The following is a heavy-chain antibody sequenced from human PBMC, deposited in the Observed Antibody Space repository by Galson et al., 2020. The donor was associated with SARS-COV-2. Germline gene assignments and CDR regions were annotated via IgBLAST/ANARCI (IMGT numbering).Heavy chain of an antibody. CDR1: GFTFSTYA. CDR3: VREPLGAVNEGFDY. D-gene: IGHD7-27*01. CDR2: ISYDGNNK. Sequence: GGSLRLSCAASGFTFSTYAMHWVRQAPVKGLESVAVISYDGNNKYYANSVKGRFTISRDNSKNTLYLQMNSLRTEDTAMYYCVREPLGAVNEGFDYWGQGTLVTVSS. J-gene: IGHJ4*02. V-gene: IGHV3-30-3*01.